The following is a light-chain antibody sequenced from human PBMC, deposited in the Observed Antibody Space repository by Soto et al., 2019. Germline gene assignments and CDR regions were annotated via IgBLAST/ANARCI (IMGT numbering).Light chain of an antibody. CDR2: GTS. J-gene: IGKJ5*01. V-gene: IGKV3-20*01. Sequence: IVLTQSPGTLSLSPGERATLSCRASHSLSRNYVAWYQQKPGQAPRLLIYGTSTRATGIPDRFSGSGSGTDFTLTISRLEPEDFAVFYCQQYAISITFGQGTRLE. CDR1: HSLSRNY. CDR3: QQYAISIT.